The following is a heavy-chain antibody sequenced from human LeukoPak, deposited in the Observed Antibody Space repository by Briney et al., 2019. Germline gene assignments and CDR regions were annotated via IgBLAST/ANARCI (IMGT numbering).Heavy chain of an antibody. CDR2: INPNSGGT. V-gene: IGHV1-2*02. CDR3: ARTFFIDGYDAFDI. D-gene: IGHD2/OR15-2a*01. CDR1: GYTFTGYY. Sequence: ASVKVSCKASGYTFTGYYMHWVRQAPGQGLEWMGWINPNSGGTNYAQKFQGRVTMTRDTSISTAYMELSRLRSDDPAVYYCARTFFIDGYDAFDIWGQGTMVTVSS. J-gene: IGHJ3*02.